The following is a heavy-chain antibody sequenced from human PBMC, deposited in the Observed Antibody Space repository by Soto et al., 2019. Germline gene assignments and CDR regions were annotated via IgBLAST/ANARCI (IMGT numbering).Heavy chain of an antibody. CDR2: ISSSGSTI. D-gene: IGHD6-13*01. V-gene: IGHV3-11*01. J-gene: IGHJ6*02. Sequence: GGSLRLSCAASGFTFSDYYMSWIRQAPGKGLEWVSYISSSGSTIYYADSVKGRFTISRDNAKNSLYLQMNSLRAEDTAVYYRASNIAAAYYYGMDVWGQGTTVTVSS. CDR3: ASNIAAAYYYGMDV. CDR1: GFTFSDYY.